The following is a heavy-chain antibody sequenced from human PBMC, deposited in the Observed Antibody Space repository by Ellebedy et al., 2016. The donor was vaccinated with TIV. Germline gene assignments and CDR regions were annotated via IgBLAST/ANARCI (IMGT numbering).Heavy chain of an antibody. Sequence: GESLKISCAASGFTVSNNYMTWVRQAPGKGLEWVSVIWCAGGTSYADSVKGRFTISRDHSRNTLYLQMHNLRTDSTAVYYCAGGPNRGYWGQGTLVTVSS. CDR2: IWCAGGT. J-gene: IGHJ4*02. D-gene: IGHD2/OR15-2a*01. CDR1: GFTVSNNY. CDR3: AGGPNRGY. V-gene: IGHV3-53*01.